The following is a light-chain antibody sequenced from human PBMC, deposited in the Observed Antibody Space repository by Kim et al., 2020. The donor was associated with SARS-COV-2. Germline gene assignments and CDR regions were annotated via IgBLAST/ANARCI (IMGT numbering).Light chain of an antibody. V-gene: IGLV2-18*02. CDR3: SSFSTSGSRYV. Sequence: QSVTVSWSVTASDFNNYDHVSWYQQTPSEAPRLIIYEVSNRPSGVPAHFSGSKSVNTASLTISGLQAEDDAEYYCSSFSTSGSRYVCGSETKFTVL. CDR2: EVS. J-gene: IGLJ1*01. CDR1: ASDFNNYDH.